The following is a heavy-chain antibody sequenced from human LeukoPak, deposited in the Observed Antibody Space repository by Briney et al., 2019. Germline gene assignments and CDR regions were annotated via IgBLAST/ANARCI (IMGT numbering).Heavy chain of an antibody. D-gene: IGHD3-10*01. Sequence: GASVKVSCKASGYTFTGYYMHWVRQAPGQGLEWMGWINPNSGGTNYAQKFQGRVTMTRDTSISTAYMELSRLRSDDTAVYYCARGRFERLSRRLGSVDYWGQGTLVTVSS. CDR3: ARGRFERLSRRLGSVDY. CDR2: INPNSGGT. V-gene: IGHV1-2*02. CDR1: GYTFTGYY. J-gene: IGHJ4*02.